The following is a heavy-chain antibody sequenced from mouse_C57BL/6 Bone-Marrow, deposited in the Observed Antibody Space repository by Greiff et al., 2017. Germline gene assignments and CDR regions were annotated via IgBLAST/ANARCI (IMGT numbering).Heavy chain of an antibody. CDR1: GYTFTDYY. J-gene: IGHJ1*03. V-gene: IGHV1-19*01. Sequence: EVQLQQSGPVLVKPGASVKMSCKASGYTFTDYYMNWVKQSHGKSLEWIGVINPYNGGTSYNQKFKGKATLTVNKSSSTAYMELNSLTSEDSAVYYCAIWGLRPDWYFDVWGTGTTVTVSS. CDR2: INPYNGGT. D-gene: IGHD2-4*01. CDR3: AIWGLRPDWYFDV.